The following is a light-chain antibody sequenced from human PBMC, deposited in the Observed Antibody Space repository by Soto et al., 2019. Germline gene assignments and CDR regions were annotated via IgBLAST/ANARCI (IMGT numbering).Light chain of an antibody. Sequence: EIVMTQSPATLSVSPGERATLSCRASQSVSSNLAWYQQKPGQAPRLLIYGASSRATGIPDRFSGSGSGTDFTLTISRLQSEDFAIYYCQQYNNCPQTFGQGTNVEIK. CDR1: QSVSSN. CDR3: QQYNNCPQT. CDR2: GAS. V-gene: IGKV3-15*01. J-gene: IGKJ1*01.